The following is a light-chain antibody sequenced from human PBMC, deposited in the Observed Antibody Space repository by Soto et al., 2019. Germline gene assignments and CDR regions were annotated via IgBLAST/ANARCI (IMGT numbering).Light chain of an antibody. CDR2: GNS. V-gene: IGLV1-40*01. J-gene: IGLJ1*01. CDR3: QSHDSSLSAYV. Sequence: QPVLTQPPSVSGAPGQRVTISCTGSSSNIGAGYDVHWYQQLPGTAPKLLIYGNSNRPSGVPDRFSGSKSGTSASLAITGLQAEAEADFYCQSHDSSLSAYVFGTGTKLTVL. CDR1: SSNIGAGYD.